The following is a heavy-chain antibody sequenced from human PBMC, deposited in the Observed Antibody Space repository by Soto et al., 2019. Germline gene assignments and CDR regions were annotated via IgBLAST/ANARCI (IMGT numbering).Heavy chain of an antibody. CDR3: ANSIWARWELGNDAFDI. J-gene: IGHJ3*02. V-gene: IGHV3-23*01. D-gene: IGHD1-26*01. CDR2: ISGSGGST. CDR1: GFTFSSYA. Sequence: GGSLRLSCAASGFTFSSYAMSWVRQAPGKGLEWVSAISGSGGSTYYADSVKGRFTISRDNSKNTLYLQMNSLRAEDTAVYYCANSIWARWELGNDAFDIWGQGTMVTVSS.